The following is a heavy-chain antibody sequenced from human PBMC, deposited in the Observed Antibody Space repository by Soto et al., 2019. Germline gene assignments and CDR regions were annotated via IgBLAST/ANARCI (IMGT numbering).Heavy chain of an antibody. J-gene: IGHJ4*02. V-gene: IGHV1-69*13. CDR2: IIPIFGTA. Sequence: ASVKVSCKASGGTFSSYAISWVRQAPGQGLEWMGGIIPIFGTANYAQKFQGRVTITADESTSTAYMELSSLRSEDTAVYYCASGTMTTVTPGYFAYWGQGTLVTVSS. D-gene: IGHD4-17*01. CDR3: ASGTMTTVTPGYFAY. CDR1: GGTFSSYA.